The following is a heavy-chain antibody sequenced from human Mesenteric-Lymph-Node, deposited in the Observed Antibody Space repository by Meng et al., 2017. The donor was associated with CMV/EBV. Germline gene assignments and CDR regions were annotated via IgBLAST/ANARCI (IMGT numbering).Heavy chain of an antibody. J-gene: IGHJ4*02. V-gene: IGHV4-59*01. CDR3: ARTDSGGFLDY. D-gene: IGHD4-23*01. Sequence: SETLSLTCTVSGGSISNYYWSWIRQPPGKGLEWIGYFYYSGSTNFNPSLKSRVTISVDTSKSQFSLNLSSVTAADTAVYHCARTDSGGFLDYWGQGMLVTVSS. CDR1: GGSISNYY. CDR2: FYYSGST.